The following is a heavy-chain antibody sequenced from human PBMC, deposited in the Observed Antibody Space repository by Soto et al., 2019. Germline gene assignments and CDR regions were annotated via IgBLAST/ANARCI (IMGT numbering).Heavy chain of an antibody. CDR2: ISGSGGST. CDR3: AKDLAVAGTPSPFDY. V-gene: IGHV3-23*01. D-gene: IGHD6-19*01. J-gene: IGHJ4*02. Sequence: GGSRRLSCAASGFSFSSYSRSWVRQAPGKGLEWVSAISGSGGSTYYADSVKGRFTISRDNSKNTLYLQMNSLRAEDTAVYYCAKDLAVAGTPSPFDYWGQGTLVTVSS. CDR1: GFSFSSYS.